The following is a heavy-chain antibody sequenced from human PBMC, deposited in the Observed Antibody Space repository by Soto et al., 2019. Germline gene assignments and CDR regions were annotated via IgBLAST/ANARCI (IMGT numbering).Heavy chain of an antibody. J-gene: IGHJ6*02. Sequence: QVQLVQSGAEVKKPGASVKVSCKASGYTFTTYGISWVRQAPGQGLEWMGWISAYNGDTNYAQNLQGRVTMTTDTSTTTAYMELRSLRSDDTAVYYCAREARGNSRVYCDYGMDVGGQGTTVTVCS. CDR2: ISAYNGDT. V-gene: IGHV1-18*01. CDR3: AREARGNSRVYCDYGMDV. D-gene: IGHD5-18*01. CDR1: GYTFTTYG.